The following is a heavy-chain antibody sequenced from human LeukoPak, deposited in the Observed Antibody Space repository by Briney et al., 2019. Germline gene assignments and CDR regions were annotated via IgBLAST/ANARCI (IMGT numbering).Heavy chain of an antibody. CDR3: ARPGSKGGYYFDY. CDR1: GYTFTSYA. D-gene: IGHD3-10*01. J-gene: IGHJ4*02. CDR2: INAGNGNT. V-gene: IGHV1-3*03. Sequence: GASVKVSCKASGYTFTSYAMHWVRQAPGQRLEWMGWINAGNGNTKYSQEFQGRVTITRDTSASTAYMELSSLRSEDMAVYYCARPGSKGGYYFDYWGQGTLVTVSS.